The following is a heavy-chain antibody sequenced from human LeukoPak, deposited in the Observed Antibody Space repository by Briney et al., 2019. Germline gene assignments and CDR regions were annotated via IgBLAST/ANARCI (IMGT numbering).Heavy chain of an antibody. CDR1: GYTFTGYY. V-gene: IGHV1-2*02. CDR2: INPKSGGT. Sequence: ASVKVSCKASGYTFTGYYMHWVRQASGQGLEWVGWINPKSGGTDYAQRLQGRVTMTTDTSIATAYMELSRLTSDDTAVYFCARGTIGSYSSVHDWGQGTLVTVSS. D-gene: IGHD1-26*01. CDR3: ARGTIGSYSSVHD. J-gene: IGHJ1*01.